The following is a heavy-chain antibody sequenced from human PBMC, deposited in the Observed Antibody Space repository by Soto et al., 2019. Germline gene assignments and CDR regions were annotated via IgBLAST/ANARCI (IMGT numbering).Heavy chain of an antibody. J-gene: IGHJ3*02. V-gene: IGHV1-18*01. CDR1: GYIFIRYG. CDR2: ISAYKGDT. D-gene: IGHD3-16*02. CDR3: ARTSYVWGSYRSDDALDI. Sequence: QVQLVQSGAEVKKPGASVKVSCKASGYIFIRYGISWVREAPGQGLEWMGWISAYKGDTNYAQKVQGRVTMTTDTYTSTXXMEVRSLRFDDTAVYYCARTSYVWGSYRSDDALDIWGQGTMVTVSS.